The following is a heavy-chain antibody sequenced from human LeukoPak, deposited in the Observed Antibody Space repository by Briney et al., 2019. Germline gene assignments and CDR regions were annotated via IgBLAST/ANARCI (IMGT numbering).Heavy chain of an antibody. D-gene: IGHD4-17*01. J-gene: IGHJ3*02. V-gene: IGHV4-31*03. CDR3: ARATVTTPDAFDI. Sequence: SETLSLTCTASGGSISSGGYYWSWIRQHPGKGLEWIGYIYYSGSTYYNPSLKSRVTISVDTSKNQFSLKLSSVTAADAAVYYCARATVTTPDAFDIWGQGTMVTVSS. CDR2: IYYSGST. CDR1: GGSISSGGYY.